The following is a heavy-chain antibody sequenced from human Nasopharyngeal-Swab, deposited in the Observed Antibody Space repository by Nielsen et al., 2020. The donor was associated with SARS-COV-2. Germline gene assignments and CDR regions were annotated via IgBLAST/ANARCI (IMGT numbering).Heavy chain of an antibody. J-gene: IGHJ2*01. CDR3: AKLAVTVYWYFDV. CDR1: AFTFSHYA. Sequence: GGSLRLSCAGSAFTFSHYAMSWVRQAPGKGLEWVSAISGSGDNTYYADSVKGRFTISRDNSENTLYLQMSSLRADDTAVYYCAKLAVTVYWYFDVWGPGTLLTVSS. CDR2: ISGSGDNT. V-gene: IGHV3-23*01.